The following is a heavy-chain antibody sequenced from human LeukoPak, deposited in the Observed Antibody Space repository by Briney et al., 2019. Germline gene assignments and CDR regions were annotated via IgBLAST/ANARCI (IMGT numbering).Heavy chain of an antibody. CDR2: VNQDGTEK. CDR3: ARSKAGGY. J-gene: IGHJ4*02. D-gene: IGHD3-10*01. V-gene: IGHV3-7*01. CDR1: GGSFSGYY. Sequence: ETLSLTCAVYGGSFSGYYWSWVRQAPGKGLEWVANVNQDGTEKYYVDSVKGRFNISRDNAKNSLYLHMNSLRAEDTAVYYCARSKAGGYWGQGTLVIVST.